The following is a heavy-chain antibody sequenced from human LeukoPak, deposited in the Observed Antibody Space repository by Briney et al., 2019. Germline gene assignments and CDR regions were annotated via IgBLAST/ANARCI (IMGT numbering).Heavy chain of an antibody. J-gene: IGHJ4*02. CDR3: ATLDY. CDR1: GFTFSSDW. CDR2: MNQDGSEK. Sequence: PGGSLRLSCAASGFTFSSDWMNWVRQAPGKGLEWVANMNQDGSEKYYVDSVKGRFTISRDNAKKSLHLQMNSLRAEDTAVYYCATLDYWGQGTLVTVSS. V-gene: IGHV3-7*01.